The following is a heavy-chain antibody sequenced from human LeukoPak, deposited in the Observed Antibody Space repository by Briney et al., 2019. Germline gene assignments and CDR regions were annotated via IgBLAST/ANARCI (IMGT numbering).Heavy chain of an antibody. CDR3: AREGVYYYDSSGSYYFDY. CDR1: GFTFSSYS. CDR2: ISSASTYV. V-gene: IGHV3-21*04. J-gene: IGHJ4*02. Sequence: GGSLRLSCAASGFTFSSYSMSWVRQAPGKGLGWVSSISSASTYVYYADSVKDRFTISRDNAKNSLYLQMNSLRAEDTALYYCAREGVYYYDSSGSYYFDYWGQGTLVTVSS. D-gene: IGHD3-22*01.